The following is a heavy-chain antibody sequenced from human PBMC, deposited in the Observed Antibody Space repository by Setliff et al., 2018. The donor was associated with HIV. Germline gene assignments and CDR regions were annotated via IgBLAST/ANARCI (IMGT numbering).Heavy chain of an antibody. CDR1: GFIFSTYG. CDR3: ASARIPTGGVSTSLDF. J-gene: IGHJ4*02. CDR2: VTYDGRRT. D-gene: IGHD2-15*01. V-gene: IGHV3-30*06. Sequence: GGSLRLSCEASGFIFSTYGMHWVRQAPGKGLEWVSGVTYDGRRTFYTDAVKGRFTISRDNSNNTLYLQVSSLRPEDTAVYYCASARIPTGGVSTSLDFWGRGALVTVSS.